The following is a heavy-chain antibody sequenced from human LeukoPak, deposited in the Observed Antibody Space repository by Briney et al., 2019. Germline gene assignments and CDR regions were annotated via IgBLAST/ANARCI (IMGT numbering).Heavy chain of an antibody. Sequence: GGSLRLSCAASGFTFSDYYMSWIRQAPGKGLEWVSSITSSSSYIYYADSVKGRFTISRDNAKNSLYLQMNSLRAEDTAVYYCAREMLAAVAAQSWGQGTLVTVSS. J-gene: IGHJ5*02. D-gene: IGHD6-19*01. CDR1: GFTFSDYY. V-gene: IGHV3-11*06. CDR3: AREMLAAVAAQS. CDR2: ITSSSSYI.